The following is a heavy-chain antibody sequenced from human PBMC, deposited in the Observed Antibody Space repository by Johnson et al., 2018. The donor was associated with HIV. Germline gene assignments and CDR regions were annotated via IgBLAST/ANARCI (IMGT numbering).Heavy chain of an antibody. V-gene: IGHV3-33*01. J-gene: IGHJ3*02. CDR1: GFTFSTYG. CDR3: ARGGRGHDAFDI. Sequence: QVQLVESGGGVVQPGRSLRLSCAASGFTFSTYGMHWVRQAPGKGLEWVAVMWYDGSNKYYADSVKGRFTISRDNSKNTLYLQMNSLRAGDTAVYYCARGGRGHDAFDIWGQGTMVTVSS. CDR2: MWYDGSNK.